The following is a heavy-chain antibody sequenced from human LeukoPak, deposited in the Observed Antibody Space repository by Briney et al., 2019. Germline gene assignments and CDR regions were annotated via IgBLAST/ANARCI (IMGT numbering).Heavy chain of an antibody. CDR2: IYYSGTT. Sequence: SETLSLTCTVSGDSIRSGHYYWSWIRQHPGKGLEWIWYIYYSGTTYYNPSLQSRVTISVDTSKNQFSLKLSSVTAADTAVYYCARDSAHRPPGQRPVFYRGGPDYWGQGTLVTVSS. CDR3: ARDSAHRPPGQRPVFYRGGPDY. J-gene: IGHJ4*02. CDR1: GDSIRSGHYY. V-gene: IGHV4-31*03. D-gene: IGHD3-10*01.